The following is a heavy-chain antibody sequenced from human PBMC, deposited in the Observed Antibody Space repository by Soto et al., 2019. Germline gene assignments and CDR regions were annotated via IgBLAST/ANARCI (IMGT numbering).Heavy chain of an antibody. D-gene: IGHD3-9*01. Sequence: QLQLQESGPGLVKPSETLSLTCTVSGGSISSSSYYWGWIRQPPGKGLEWIGSIYYSGSTYYNPSLKCRVTISVATSKIQFSLKLSHVTAADTAVYYCARHEAYYDILTGYSYYYYMDVWGKGTTVTVSS. J-gene: IGHJ6*03. CDR1: GGSISSSSYY. V-gene: IGHV4-39*01. CDR2: IYYSGST. CDR3: ARHEAYYDILTGYSYYYYMDV.